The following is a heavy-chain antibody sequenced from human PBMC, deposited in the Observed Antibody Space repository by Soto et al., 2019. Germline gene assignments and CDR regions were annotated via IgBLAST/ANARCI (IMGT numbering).Heavy chain of an antibody. D-gene: IGHD2-2*01. CDR2: ISYEGSNN. CDR3: ARGAEYQLLSRDYFYGMDV. CDR1: GFTFNSHG. Sequence: QVQLVEAGGGVVQPGRSLRLSCGASGFTFNSHGMHWVRQAPGKGLEWVAVISYEGSNNFYAESVKGRFTISRDNSKNTLYIQMNSLRREDTAVYYCARGAEYQLLSRDYFYGMDVWGQGTTFTVPS. V-gene: IGHV3-30*03. J-gene: IGHJ6*02.